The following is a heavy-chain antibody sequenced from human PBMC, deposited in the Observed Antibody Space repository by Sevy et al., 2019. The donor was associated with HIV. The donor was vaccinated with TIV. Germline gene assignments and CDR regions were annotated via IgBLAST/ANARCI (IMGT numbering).Heavy chain of an antibody. CDR1: GYSFTTYG. CDR3: ASYSNYDYFDY. D-gene: IGHD4-4*01. CDR2: ISAYSGDT. J-gene: IGHJ4*02. V-gene: IGHV1-18*01. Sequence: ASVKVSCKASGYSFTTYGISWVRQAPRQGLEWMGWISAYSGDTNYAETFQDRISLTMDTSTTTAYMDLRSLGPGDTAVYYCASYSNYDYFDYWGQGTLVTVSS.